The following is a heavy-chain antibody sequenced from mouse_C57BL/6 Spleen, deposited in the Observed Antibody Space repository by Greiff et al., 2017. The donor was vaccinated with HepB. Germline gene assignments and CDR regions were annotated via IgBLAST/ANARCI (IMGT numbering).Heavy chain of an antibody. Sequence: VQRVESGPGLVAPSQSLSITCTVSGFSLTSYAISWVRQPPGKGLEWLGVIWTGGGTNYNSALKSRLSISKDNSKSQVFLKMNSLQTDDTARYYCARTDSNYPFYYAMDYWGQGTSVTVSS. J-gene: IGHJ4*01. D-gene: IGHD2-5*01. V-gene: IGHV2-9-1*01. CDR3: ARTDSNYPFYYAMDY. CDR1: GFSLTSYA. CDR2: IWTGGGT.